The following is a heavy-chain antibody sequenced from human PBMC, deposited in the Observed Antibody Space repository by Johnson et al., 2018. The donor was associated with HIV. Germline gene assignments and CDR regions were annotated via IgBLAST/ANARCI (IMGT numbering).Heavy chain of an antibody. CDR2: VSYDGSNK. V-gene: IGHV3-30*19. D-gene: IGHD6-6*01. CDR1: GFTFSNFG. J-gene: IGHJ3*02. Sequence: QVQLVESGGGVVRPGGSLRLSCAASGFTFSNFGMHWVRQAPGKGLEWVAVVSYDGSNKYYADSVKGRFTISRDNSKNTLYLQMNSLRADDTAVYYCARVTSIALRPDAFDIGGQGTMVTVSS. CDR3: ARVTSIALRPDAFDI.